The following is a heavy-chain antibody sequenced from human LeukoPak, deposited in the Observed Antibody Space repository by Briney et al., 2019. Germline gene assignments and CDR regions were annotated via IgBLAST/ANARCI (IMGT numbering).Heavy chain of an antibody. Sequence: GGSLRLSCAASGFTFSNYEMNWVRQAPGKGLEWVAVISYDGSNEYYADSVKGRFIISRDNSKNTLFLQMNSLRPEDTAVYYCARSTFGGIIVIGDYWGQGTLVTVS. CDR1: GFTFSNYE. D-gene: IGHD3-16*02. CDR2: ISYDGSNE. CDR3: ARSTFGGIIVIGDY. J-gene: IGHJ4*02. V-gene: IGHV3-30*03.